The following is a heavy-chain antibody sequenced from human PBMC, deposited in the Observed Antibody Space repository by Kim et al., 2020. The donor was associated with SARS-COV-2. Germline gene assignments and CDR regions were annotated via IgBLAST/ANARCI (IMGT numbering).Heavy chain of an antibody. Sequence: SETLSLTCAVYGGSFSGYYWSWIRQPPGKGLEWIGEINHSGSTNYNPSLKSRVTISVDTSKNQFSLKLSSVTAADTAVYYCARGVRGRTIFGARNAFDIWGQGTMVTVSS. CDR1: GGSFSGYY. J-gene: IGHJ3*02. D-gene: IGHD3-3*01. CDR2: INHSGST. V-gene: IGHV4-34*01. CDR3: ARGVRGRTIFGARNAFDI.